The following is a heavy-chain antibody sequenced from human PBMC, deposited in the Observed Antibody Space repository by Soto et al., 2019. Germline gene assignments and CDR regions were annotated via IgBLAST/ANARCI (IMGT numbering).Heavy chain of an antibody. CDR1: GGSISSGGYY. J-gene: IGHJ4*02. D-gene: IGHD1-26*01. CDR3: TRGEWESYYHDY. V-gene: IGHV4-31*03. CDR2: IYYSGDT. Sequence: TLSLTCTVSGGSISSGGYYWGWIRQHPGKGLEWIGYIYYSGDTYSNPSLKGRITMSVDTSKNQFSLNLSSVTAADTAVYFCTRGEWESYYHDYWGQGTLVTVSS.